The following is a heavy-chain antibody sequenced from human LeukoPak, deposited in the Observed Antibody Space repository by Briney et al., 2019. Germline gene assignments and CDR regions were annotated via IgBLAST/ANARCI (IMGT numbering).Heavy chain of an antibody. CDR1: GYTFTTYG. CDR3: ARVPQSGSYFDY. D-gene: IGHD1-26*01. V-gene: IGHV1-18*01. J-gene: IGHJ4*02. Sequence: ASVKVSCKASGYTFTTYGITWVRQAPGQGLEWVGWISAYNGDTNYAQTLQGRVTMTTDTSTSTGYMELRSLRSDDTAVYYCARVPQSGSYFDYWGQGTLVTVSS. CDR2: ISAYNGDT.